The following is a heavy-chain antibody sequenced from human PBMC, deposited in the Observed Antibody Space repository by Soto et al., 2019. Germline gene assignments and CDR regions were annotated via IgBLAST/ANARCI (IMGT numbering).Heavy chain of an antibody. V-gene: IGHV1-18*01. CDR2: ISLYSGGI. J-gene: IGHJ5*02. D-gene: IGHD2-2*01. CDR1: GYTFSNYG. Sequence: ASVKVSCKTSGYTFSNYGITWVRQAPGQPLEWLGWISLYSGGINYAQKFQGRVSMTTDTSTTTAYMELRSLRSDDTAAYYCARVVPGAEAWFGPWGQGTLVTVSS. CDR3: ARVVPGAEAWFGP.